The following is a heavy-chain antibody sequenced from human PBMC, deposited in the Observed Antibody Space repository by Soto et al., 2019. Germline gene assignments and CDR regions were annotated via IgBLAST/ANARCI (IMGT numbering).Heavy chain of an antibody. CDR2: IYYSGST. V-gene: IGHV4-61*01. D-gene: IGHD3-22*01. CDR3: APPYYYDSSGGDY. Sequence: SETLSLTCTVSGGSVSSGSYYWSWIRQPPGKGLEWIGYIYYSGSTNYNPSLKSRVTISVETSKNQFSLKLSSVTAADTAVYYCAPPYYYDSSGGDYWGQGTLVTVSS. J-gene: IGHJ4*02. CDR1: GGSVSSGSYY.